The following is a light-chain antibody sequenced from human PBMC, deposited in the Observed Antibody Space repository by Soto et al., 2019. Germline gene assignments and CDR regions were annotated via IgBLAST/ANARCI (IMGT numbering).Light chain of an antibody. CDR1: QSVSSY. CDR3: QQRSNSTVT. J-gene: IGKJ5*01. V-gene: IGKV3-11*01. Sequence: EIVLTQCPATLSLSPGERATLSCRASQSVSSYLAWYQQKPGQAPRLLIYDASNRETGIPARFSGSGSGTEFTLTISSLEPEDFAVYYCQQRSNSTVTFGQGTRLEIK. CDR2: DAS.